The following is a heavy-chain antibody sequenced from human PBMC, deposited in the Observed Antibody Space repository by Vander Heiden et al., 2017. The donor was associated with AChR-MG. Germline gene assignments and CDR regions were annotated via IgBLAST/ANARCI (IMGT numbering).Heavy chain of an antibody. V-gene: IGHV3-30*18. D-gene: IGHD2-2*01. CDR2: ISYDGSNK. J-gene: IGHJ6*02. CDR1: GFTFSSYG. Sequence: QVQLVESGGGVVQPGRSLRLSCAASGFTFSSYGMHWVRQAPGKGLEWVAVISYDGSNKYYADSVKGRFTISRDNSKNTLYLQMNSLRAEDTAVYYCAKGRRVVVPAEDVWGQGTTVTVSS. CDR3: AKGRRVVVPAEDV.